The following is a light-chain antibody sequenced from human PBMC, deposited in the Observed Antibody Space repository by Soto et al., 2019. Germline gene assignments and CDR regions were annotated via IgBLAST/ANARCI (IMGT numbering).Light chain of an antibody. CDR1: SGDVGGYNY. CDR3: SSYAGRYTYV. V-gene: IGLV2-11*01. CDR2: DVT. Sequence: QSALTQPRSVSGSPGQSVSIFCTGTSGDVGGYNYVSWYQQHPGKAPKVMIYDVTKRPPGVPDRFSGSKSGNTASLTISGLQSEDEADYYCSSYAGRYTYVFXTGTK. J-gene: IGLJ1*01.